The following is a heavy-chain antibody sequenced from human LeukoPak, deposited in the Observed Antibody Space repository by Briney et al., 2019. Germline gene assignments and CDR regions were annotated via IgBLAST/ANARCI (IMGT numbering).Heavy chain of an antibody. D-gene: IGHD3-9*01. J-gene: IGHJ4*02. V-gene: IGHV1-18*01. CDR3: ARVPYYDILTGYEYYFDY. CDR2: ISAYNGNT. Sequence: ASVKVSCKASGYTFTSYGISWVRQAPGQGLEWMGWISAYNGNTNYAQKLQGRVTMTTGTSTSTAYMELRSLRSDDTAVYYCARVPYYDILTGYEYYFDYWGQGTLVTVSS. CDR1: GYTFTSYG.